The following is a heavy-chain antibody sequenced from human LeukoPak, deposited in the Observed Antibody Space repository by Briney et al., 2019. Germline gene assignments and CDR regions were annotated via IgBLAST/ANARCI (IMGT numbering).Heavy chain of an antibody. Sequence: GGSLRLSCAASGFTFSSYAMHWVRQAPGKGLEWVAFISYDGSNKYYADSVKGRFTISRDSSKNTLYLQMNSLRAEDTAVYYCAREADCSGGSCYSGFDYWGQGILVIVSS. CDR2: ISYDGSNK. D-gene: IGHD2-15*01. CDR1: GFTFSSYA. V-gene: IGHV3-30-3*01. CDR3: AREADCSGGSCYSGFDY. J-gene: IGHJ4*02.